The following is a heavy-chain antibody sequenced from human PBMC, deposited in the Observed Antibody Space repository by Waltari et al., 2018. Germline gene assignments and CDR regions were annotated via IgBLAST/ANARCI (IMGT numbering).Heavy chain of an antibody. Sequence: QVQLQQWGAGLLKPSETLSLTCAVYGRSFSGYYWSWIRQPPGKGLEWIGEINHSGSTNYNPSLKSRVTISVDTSKNQFSLKLSSVTAADTAVYYCARGVRDGYRSGLTYFDYWGQGTLVTVSS. CDR2: INHSGST. D-gene: IGHD5-12*01. CDR3: ARGVRDGYRSGLTYFDY. V-gene: IGHV4-34*01. CDR1: GRSFSGYY. J-gene: IGHJ4*02.